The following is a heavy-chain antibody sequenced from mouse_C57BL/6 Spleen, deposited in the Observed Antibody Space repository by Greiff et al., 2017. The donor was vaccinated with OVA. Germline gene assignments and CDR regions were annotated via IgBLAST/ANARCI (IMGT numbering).Heavy chain of an antibody. CDR3: ARHEEIWFAY. CDR2: IYPGSGSV. Sequence: QVQLQQSGAELVKPGASVKLSCKASGYTFTEYTIHWVKQRPGQGLEWIGWIYPGSGSVKYNEKFKDKAPLTADKSSSTVYMELSRLTSEDSAVYFCARHEEIWFAYWGQGTLVTVSA. J-gene: IGHJ3*01. V-gene: IGHV1-62-2*01. CDR1: GYTFTEYT.